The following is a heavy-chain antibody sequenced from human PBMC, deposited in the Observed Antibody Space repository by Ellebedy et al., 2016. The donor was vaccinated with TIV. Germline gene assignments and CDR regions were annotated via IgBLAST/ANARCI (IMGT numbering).Heavy chain of an antibody. V-gene: IGHV3-53*01. D-gene: IGHD6-19*01. Sequence: GESLKISCAASGFTVSSNYMSWVRQAPGKGLEWVSVIYSGGSTYYADSVKGRFTISRDNSKNTLYLQMNSLRAEDTAVYYRAKAPFDSSGWCNYWGQGTLVTVSS. CDR3: AKAPFDSSGWCNY. CDR1: GFTVSSNY. J-gene: IGHJ4*02. CDR2: IYSGGST.